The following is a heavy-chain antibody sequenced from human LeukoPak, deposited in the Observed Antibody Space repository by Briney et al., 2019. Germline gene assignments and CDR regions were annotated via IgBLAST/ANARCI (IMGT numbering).Heavy chain of an antibody. CDR2: IYPGDSNT. D-gene: IGHD1-26*01. CDR1: GYSFTSYW. V-gene: IGHV5-51*01. CDR3: ARPQWGPQASVY. Sequence: GQSLKISCKGSGYSFTSYWIGWVRQLPGKGPDWMGIIYPGDSNTRYSPSFQGQVTISADKSISTADLQWSSLKASDTAMYFCARPQWGPQASVYWGQGTLVTVSS. J-gene: IGHJ4*02.